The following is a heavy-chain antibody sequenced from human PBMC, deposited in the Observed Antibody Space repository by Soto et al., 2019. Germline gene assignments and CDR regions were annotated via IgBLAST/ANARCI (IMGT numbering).Heavy chain of an antibody. CDR2: MNPNSGNT. CDR3: ARGIN. V-gene: IGHV1-8*01. CDR1: GYTFTSYD. J-gene: IGHJ3*01. Sequence: QVQLVQSGAEVKRPGASVRVSCKASGYTFTSYDINWVRQATGQGLEWLGWMNPNSGNTGYAQKFQGRITLTRSTSTSTAYTELTSLRSDDTAVYYCARGINWGQGTMVTVSS.